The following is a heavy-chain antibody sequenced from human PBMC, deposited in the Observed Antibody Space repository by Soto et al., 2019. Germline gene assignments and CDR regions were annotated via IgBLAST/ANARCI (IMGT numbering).Heavy chain of an antibody. D-gene: IGHD3-3*01. V-gene: IGHV3-49*04. J-gene: IGHJ6*02. Sequence: GSLRLSCTASGFTFGDYAMSWVRQAPGKGLEWVGFIRSKAYGGTTEYAASVKGRFTISRDDSKSIAYLQMNSLKTEDTAVYYCTRVVKRNYDFWSGYYYYGMDVWGQGTTVTVSS. CDR2: IRSKAYGGTT. CDR1: GFTFGDYA. CDR3: TRVVKRNYDFWSGYYYYGMDV.